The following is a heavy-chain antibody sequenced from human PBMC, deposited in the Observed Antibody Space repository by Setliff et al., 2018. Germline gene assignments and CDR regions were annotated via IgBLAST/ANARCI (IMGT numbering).Heavy chain of an antibody. CDR1: GLTFSNAW. J-gene: IGHJ4*02. V-gene: IGHV3-15*01. Sequence: GGSLRLSCAASGLTFSNAWMTWVRQAPGKGLEWVGRIKSKSAGGTADYAAPVKGRFTISRDDSKNTLYLQMNSLKTEDTAVYYGTTAVLQFLEWLFLTEDGFYFDYWGQGTLVTVSS. CDR2: IKSKSAGGTA. D-gene: IGHD3-3*01. CDR3: TTAVLQFLEWLFLTEDGFYFDY.